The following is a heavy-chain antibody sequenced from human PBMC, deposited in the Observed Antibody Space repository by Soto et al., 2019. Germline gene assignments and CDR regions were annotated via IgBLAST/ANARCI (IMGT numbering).Heavy chain of an antibody. CDR3: AKDNQFTLVREATFEH. D-gene: IGHD3-10*01. V-gene: IGHV3-9*01. CDR2: ISWNSGRI. J-gene: IGHJ4*02. CDR1: GFTFDDYA. Sequence: EVQLVESGGGLVQPGRSLRLSCAASGFTFDDYAMHWVRQAPGKGLEWVSGISWNSGRIGYADSVQGRFTISRDNAKKSLYLNMNSLRREDTALYYCAKDNQFTLVREATFEHWGKGTLVTVSS.